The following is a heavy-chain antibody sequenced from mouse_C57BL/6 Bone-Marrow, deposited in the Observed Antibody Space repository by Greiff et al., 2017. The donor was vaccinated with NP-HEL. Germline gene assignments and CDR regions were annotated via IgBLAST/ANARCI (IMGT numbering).Heavy chain of an antibody. V-gene: IGHV1-72*01. J-gene: IGHJ4*01. CDR1: GYSFTSYW. Sequence: QVQLKQPGAELVKPGASVKLSCKASGYSFTSYWMPWVKQRPGRGLEWIGMFDPNSGGTKYNEKFKSKATLTVDKPSSTAYMQLSSLTSEDSAVYYSARDYSNYHYYAMDYWGKGTSVTVSS. CDR3: ARDYSNYHYYAMDY. D-gene: IGHD2-5*01. CDR2: FDPNSGGT.